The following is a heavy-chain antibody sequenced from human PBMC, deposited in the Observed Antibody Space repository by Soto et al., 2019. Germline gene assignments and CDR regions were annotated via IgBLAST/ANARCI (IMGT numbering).Heavy chain of an antibody. CDR3: AITSVADASFDY. CDR2: ISYDGGET. Sequence: GGSLRLSCAVSGFIFSNNGMHWVRQAPGKGLEWVAFISYDGGETFYADSVKGRFTISRDNSKSTLFLHMNSLKKEDTAVYYCAITSVADASFDYWGQGTRVTVSS. V-gene: IGHV3-30*03. J-gene: IGHJ4*02. CDR1: GFIFSNNG. D-gene: IGHD5-12*01.